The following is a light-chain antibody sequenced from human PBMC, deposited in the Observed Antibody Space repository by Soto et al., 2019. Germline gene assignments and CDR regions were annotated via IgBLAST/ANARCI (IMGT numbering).Light chain of an antibody. Sequence: DIQMTQSPSSLSASVGDRVTITCRASQGISSWLAWYQQKPGKAPKLLIYAASSLQSGVPSRFSGSVSGTDFTRTISSLQSEDFAVDYCQQYNYWPPWAFGQGTKVDIK. CDR2: AAS. V-gene: IGKV1D-16*01. CDR1: QGISSW. J-gene: IGKJ1*01. CDR3: QQYNYWPPWA.